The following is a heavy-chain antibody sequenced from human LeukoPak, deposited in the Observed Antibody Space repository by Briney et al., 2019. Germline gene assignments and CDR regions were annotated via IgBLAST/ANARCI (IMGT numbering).Heavy chain of an antibody. Sequence: PGGSMRLSCAASRFTFSSYAMNWVRQAPGKGLEWVSSISGSGVSTYYADSVKGRFTISIDNSKNTLYLQMNSLRAEDTAVYYCAKPARTDYADYWGQGTLVTVSS. D-gene: IGHD1-14*01. J-gene: IGHJ4*02. CDR2: ISGSGVST. V-gene: IGHV3-23*01. CDR3: AKPARTDYADY. CDR1: RFTFSSYA.